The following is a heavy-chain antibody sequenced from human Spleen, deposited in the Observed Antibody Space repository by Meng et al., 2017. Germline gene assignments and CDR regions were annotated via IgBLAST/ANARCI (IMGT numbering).Heavy chain of an antibody. CDR3: ARATTPDY. D-gene: IGHD1-1*01. V-gene: IGHV1-18*01. Sequence: SCRISGYTFPGSAITWVRQAPGQGIEWMGWIGAYNGNTNDAQRLQGRVTMTTDTSTSTAYMELTSLTSDDTAVYYCARATTPDYWGQGTLVTVSS. CDR1: GYTFPGSA. J-gene: IGHJ4*02. CDR2: IGAYNGNT.